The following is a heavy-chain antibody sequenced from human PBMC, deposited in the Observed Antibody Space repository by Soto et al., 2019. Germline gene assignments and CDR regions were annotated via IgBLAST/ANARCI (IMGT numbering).Heavy chain of an antibody. CDR2: MFYSRST. CDR1: GGSLSDNGYC. V-gene: IGHV4-39*01. Sequence: SETLSLTCTVSGGSLSDNGYCWGWIRHPPGKGLQWIGCMFYSRSTYYNPSLKNRVTLSVDTSNNGFSLKLVSVTAPDTAVYYCARHKSGSDWLDPWGQGALVTVSS. J-gene: IGHJ5*02. CDR3: ARHKSGSDWLDP. D-gene: IGHD2-15*01.